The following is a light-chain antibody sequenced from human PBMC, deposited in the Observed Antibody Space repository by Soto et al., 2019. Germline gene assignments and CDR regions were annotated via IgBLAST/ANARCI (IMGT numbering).Light chain of an antibody. CDR1: QSVNSNY. J-gene: IGKJ5*01. Sequence: EIVLTQSPGTLSLSPGERGTLSCRASQSVNSNYLAWYQQKPGQAPRLLIYGASDRATGTPDRFSGSGFGTQFTLTISGLEPEDFAVYFCQQYNNWPITFGQGTRLEIK. CDR2: GAS. CDR3: QQYNNWPIT. V-gene: IGKV3-20*01.